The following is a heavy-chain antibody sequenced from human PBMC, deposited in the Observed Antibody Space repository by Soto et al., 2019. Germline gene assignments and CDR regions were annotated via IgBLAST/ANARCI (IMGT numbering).Heavy chain of an antibody. CDR2: ISAYNGNT. CDR3: ARDGGAAAGDGWYYYYGMDV. J-gene: IGHJ6*02. Sequence: QVQLVQSGAEVKKPGASVKVSCKASGYTFTSYGISWVRQAPGQGLEWMGWISAYNGNTNYAQKPQGRVTLTTDASTSTAYMVLRSLRSDDTAVYYCARDGGAAAGDGWYYYYGMDVWGQGTTVTVSS. V-gene: IGHV1-18*01. D-gene: IGHD6-13*01. CDR1: GYTFTSYG.